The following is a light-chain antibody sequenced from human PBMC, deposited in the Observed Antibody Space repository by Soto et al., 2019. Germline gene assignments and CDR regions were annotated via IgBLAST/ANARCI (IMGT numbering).Light chain of an antibody. CDR3: AKRDKRLSGRV. Sequence: QSVLTQPPSASGTPGQRVTISCSGSSSNVGTNHVNWYQQLPGTAPKLLIYSDNQRPSGVPDRFSGSKSGTSASLAISGLQSGVGADYYCAKRDKRLSGRVLGGGTKLPVL. CDR1: SSNVGTNH. J-gene: IGLJ3*02. CDR2: SDN. V-gene: IGLV1-44*01.